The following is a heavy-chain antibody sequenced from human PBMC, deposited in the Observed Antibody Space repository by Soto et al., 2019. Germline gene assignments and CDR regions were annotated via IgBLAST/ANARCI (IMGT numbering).Heavy chain of an antibody. V-gene: IGHV1-8*02. CDR1: GYTFSSLD. Sequence: VASVKVSCKASGYTFSSLDINWMRQATGQGLEWMGWMSPDNGATGYAQKFQGRVTMTRDTSMSTAYMELSSLTSEDTAVYYCARGIEAGVDYWG. D-gene: IGHD2-15*01. CDR3: ARGIEAGVDY. J-gene: IGHJ4*01. CDR2: MSPDNGAT.